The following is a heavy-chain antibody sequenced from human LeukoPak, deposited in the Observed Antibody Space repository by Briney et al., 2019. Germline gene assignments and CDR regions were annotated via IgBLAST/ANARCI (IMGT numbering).Heavy chain of an antibody. V-gene: IGHV3-30*03. CDR1: GFTFSRYG. CDR3: AHTGWDLGYYFDY. Sequence: QPGRSLRLSCAASGFTFSRYGMHWVRQAPGKGLEWVAVISYDGSKKYYADSVKGRFTISRDNSKNTLYLQMNSLRAEDTAVYYCAHTGWDLGYYFDYWGQGTLVTVSS. CDR2: ISYDGSKK. J-gene: IGHJ4*02. D-gene: IGHD1-26*01.